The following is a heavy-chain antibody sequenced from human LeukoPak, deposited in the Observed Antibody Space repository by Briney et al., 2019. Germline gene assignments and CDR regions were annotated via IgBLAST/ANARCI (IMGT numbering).Heavy chain of an antibody. Sequence: PGGSLRLSCAASGFTFSSYAMSWVRQAPGKGLEWVSAISGSGGSTYYADSVKGRFTISRDNSKNTLYLQMNSLRAEDTAVYYCAKSDYDANPDEETLDAFDIWGQGTMVTVSS. CDR2: ISGSGGST. V-gene: IGHV3-23*01. J-gene: IGHJ3*02. D-gene: IGHD3-22*01. CDR1: GFTFSSYA. CDR3: AKSDYDANPDEETLDAFDI.